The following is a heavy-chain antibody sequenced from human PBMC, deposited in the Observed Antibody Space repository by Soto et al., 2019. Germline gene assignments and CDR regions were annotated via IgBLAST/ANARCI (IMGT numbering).Heavy chain of an antibody. CDR3: ARDLLVVATHGGDY. J-gene: IGHJ4*02. Sequence: QVQLVQSGAEVKKPGASVKVSCKASGYTFTSYGISWVRQAPGLGLEWMGWISAYNGNTNYAQKLQGRVTMTTDTSKSTAYMELRRLSSDDTDVYYCARDLLVVATHGGDYWGQGTLVTGSS. V-gene: IGHV1-18*04. CDR2: ISAYNGNT. CDR1: GYTFTSYG. D-gene: IGHD1-26*01.